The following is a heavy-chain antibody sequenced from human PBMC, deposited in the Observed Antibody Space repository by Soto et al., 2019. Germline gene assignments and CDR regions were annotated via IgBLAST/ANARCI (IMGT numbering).Heavy chain of an antibody. CDR1: GFTFSSYG. CDR2: ISYDGSNT. J-gene: IGHJ4*02. V-gene: IGHV3-30*18. CDR3: AKEGGLSGSYYISSSYYFDY. D-gene: IGHD1-26*01. Sequence: QVQLVESGGGVVQPGRSLRLSCAASGFTFSSYGMHWVRQAPGKGLEWVAIISYDGSNTYYGDSVKGRFTISRDNSKNTRYLQMNSLRAEDTSVYYCAKEGGLSGSYYISSSYYFDYWGQGTLVTVSS.